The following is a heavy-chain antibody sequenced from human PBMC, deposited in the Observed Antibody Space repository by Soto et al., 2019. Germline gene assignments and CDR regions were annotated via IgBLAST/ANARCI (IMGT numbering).Heavy chain of an antibody. D-gene: IGHD1-1*01. J-gene: IGHJ6*02. CDR1: GYTFTGYY. V-gene: IGHV1-2*02. CDR2: INPNSGGT. CDR3: TRDQGWQRVGTAYYDGMAD. Sequence: GASVKVSCKASGYTFTGYYMHWVRQAPGQGLEWMGWINPNSGGTNYAQKFQGRVTITRDTSISTAYMELSSLRSDDTAVYYYTRDQGWQRVGTAYYDGMADWGQGTLVTVSS.